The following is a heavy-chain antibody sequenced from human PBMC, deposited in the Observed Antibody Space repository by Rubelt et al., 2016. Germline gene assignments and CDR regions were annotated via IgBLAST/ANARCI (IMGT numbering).Heavy chain of an antibody. V-gene: IGHV2-70*15. J-gene: IGHJ6*02. D-gene: IGHD3-22*01. Sequence: QVTLRESGPALVKPTQTLTLTCTFSGFSLSTSGMCVSWIRQPPGKALEWLARLDWDDDKYYSTSLKTRLTISKATPKNQVVLTMTNMDPVDTATYYCARILLPDYYDSSGGMDVWGQGTTVTVSS. CDR2: LDWDDDK. CDR1: GFSLSTSGMC. CDR3: ARILLPDYYDSSGGMDV.